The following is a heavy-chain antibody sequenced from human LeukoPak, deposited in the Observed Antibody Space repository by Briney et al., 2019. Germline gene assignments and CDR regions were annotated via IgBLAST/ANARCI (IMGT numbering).Heavy chain of an antibody. V-gene: IGHV4-39*07. CDR1: GGSIRSTSFY. J-gene: IGHJ4*02. D-gene: IGHD3-16*01. CDR2: IYYSGNT. CDR3: AREVMTTSRFDY. Sequence: SETLSLTCTVSGGSIRSTSFYWGWIRQSPGKGLDWIGSIYYSGNTYYNPSLRSRVTISVDTSKNQFSLKLTSVTAADTAVYYCAREVMTTSRFDYWGQGTLVTVSS.